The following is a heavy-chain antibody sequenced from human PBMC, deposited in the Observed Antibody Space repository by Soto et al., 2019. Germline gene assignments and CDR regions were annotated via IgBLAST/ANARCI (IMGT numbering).Heavy chain of an antibody. CDR1: GYTFTSYD. V-gene: IGHV1-18*01. Sequence: QVQLVQSGAEVKKPGASVKVSCKASGYTFTSYDINWVRQAPGQGLEWMGWISAYNGNTNYAQKLQGRVTMTTDTSTSTAYMELRSLRSDDTAVYYCARVAEGAVRNNWFDPWGQGTLVTVSS. J-gene: IGHJ5*02. D-gene: IGHD3-16*01. CDR2: ISAYNGNT. CDR3: ARVAEGAVRNNWFDP.